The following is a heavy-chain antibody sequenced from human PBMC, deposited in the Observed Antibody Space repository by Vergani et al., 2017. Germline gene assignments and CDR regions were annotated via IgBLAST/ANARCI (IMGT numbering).Heavy chain of an antibody. J-gene: IGHJ4*02. V-gene: IGHV3-21*04. CDR3: ARGQYYYDSSGGYYFDY. CDR2: ISSSSSYI. CDR1: GFTFSSYS. Sequence: EVQLVESGGGLVKPGGSLRLSCAASGFTFSSYSMNWVRQAPGKGLEWVSSISSSSSYIYYADSVKGRFTISRDNAKNSLYLQMNSLRAEDTALYYCARGQYYYDSSGGYYFDYWGQGTLVTVSS. D-gene: IGHD3-22*01.